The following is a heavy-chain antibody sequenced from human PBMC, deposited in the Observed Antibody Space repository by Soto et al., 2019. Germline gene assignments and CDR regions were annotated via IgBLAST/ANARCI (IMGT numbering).Heavy chain of an antibody. CDR1: GYSISSGYY. Sequence: SETLSLTCAVSGYSISSGYYWGWIRQPPGKRLEWIGSIYYSGSTYYNPSLESRVTISVDTSKNHFSLKLSSVTAADTAVYYCARKGVVTTVFDYWGQGTLVTVSS. J-gene: IGHJ4*02. CDR3: ARKGVVTTVFDY. CDR2: IYYSGST. V-gene: IGHV4-38-2*01. D-gene: IGHD5-12*01.